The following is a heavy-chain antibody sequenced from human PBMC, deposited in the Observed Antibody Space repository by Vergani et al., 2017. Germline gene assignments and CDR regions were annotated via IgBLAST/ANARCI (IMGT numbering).Heavy chain of an antibody. D-gene: IGHD5-12*01. CDR3: AREDDSGYDSYWFYP. Sequence: QVQLVQSGAEVKKPGASVKVSCKASGYTFTSYGISWVRQAPGQGLEWMGWISAYNGNTNYAQQLQGRVTMTTDTSTSTAYMELRSLRSDDTAVYYCAREDDSGYDSYWFYPWGQGTLVTVAS. CDR1: GYTFTSYG. J-gene: IGHJ5*02. V-gene: IGHV1-18*01. CDR2: ISAYNGNT.